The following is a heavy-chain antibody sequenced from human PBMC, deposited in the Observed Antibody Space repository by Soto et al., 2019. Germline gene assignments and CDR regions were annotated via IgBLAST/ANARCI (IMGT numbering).Heavy chain of an antibody. D-gene: IGHD1-26*01. V-gene: IGHV4-59*01. CDR3: AKDGNSGSYYLFDY. CDR1: GGSISSYY. J-gene: IGHJ4*02. Sequence: SETLSLTCTVSGGSISSYYWSWIRQPPGKGLEWIGYIYYSGSTNYNPSLKSRVTISVNTSKNQFSLYLQMNSLRTEDTALYYCAKDGNSGSYYLFDYWGQGTLVTVSS. CDR2: IYYSGST.